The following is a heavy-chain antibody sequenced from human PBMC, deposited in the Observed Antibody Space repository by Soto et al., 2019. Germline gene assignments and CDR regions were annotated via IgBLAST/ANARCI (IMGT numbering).Heavy chain of an antibody. D-gene: IGHD2-15*01. CDR2: SA. Sequence: QVQLLQSGAEVKKPGSSVKVSCKASGGTFSIYTISWVRQAPGQGLEWMGGSANSAQKFQGRLTVTAHESTSTVYLELSSLTSEDTAVYYCAREGPPDIAWFDPWGQGTLVSVSS. CDR3: AREGPPDIAWFDP. J-gene: IGHJ5*02. CDR1: GGTFSIYT. V-gene: IGHV1-69*01.